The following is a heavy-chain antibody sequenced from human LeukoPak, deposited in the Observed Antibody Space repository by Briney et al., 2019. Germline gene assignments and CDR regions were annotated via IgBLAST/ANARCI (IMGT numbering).Heavy chain of an antibody. CDR1: GYTFTSYG. V-gene: IGHV1-18*01. CDR3: ARVQYDFWSGRHKYFQH. J-gene: IGHJ1*01. Sequence: GASVKVSCKASGYTFTSYGISWVRQAPGQGLEWMGWISAYNGNTNYAQKLQGRVTMTTDTSTSTAYMELRSLRSDDTAVYYCARVQYDFWSGRHKYFQHWGQGTLVTVSS. CDR2: ISAYNGNT. D-gene: IGHD3-3*01.